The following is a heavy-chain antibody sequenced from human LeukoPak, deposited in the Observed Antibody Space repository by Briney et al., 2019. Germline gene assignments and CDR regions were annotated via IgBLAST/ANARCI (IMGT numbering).Heavy chain of an antibody. CDR3: ARSELLWFGEDFFDY. J-gene: IGHJ4*02. D-gene: IGHD3-10*01. CDR2: IYHSGST. CDR1: GGSISSGGYS. V-gene: IGHV4-30-2*02. Sequence: SQTLSLTCAVSGGSISSGGYSWSWIRQPPGKGLEWIVYIYHSGSTYYNPSLKSRVTISVDTSKNQFSLKLSSVTAADTAVYYCARSELLWFGEDFFDYWGQGTLVTVSS.